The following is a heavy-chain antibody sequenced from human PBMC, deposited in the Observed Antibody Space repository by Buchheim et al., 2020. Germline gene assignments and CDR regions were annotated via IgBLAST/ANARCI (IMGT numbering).Heavy chain of an antibody. CDR3: VSRYGDPPY. Sequence: QVQLVESGGGVVQPGRSLRLSCAASGFTFSSYGMHWVRQAPGKGLEWVAVISYDGSNKYYADSVKGRFTISRDNSKKTLYLQMNSLRAEDTAVYYCVSRYGDPPYWGQGTL. CDR2: ISYDGSNK. CDR1: GFTFSSYG. J-gene: IGHJ4*02. V-gene: IGHV3-30*03. D-gene: IGHD4-17*01.